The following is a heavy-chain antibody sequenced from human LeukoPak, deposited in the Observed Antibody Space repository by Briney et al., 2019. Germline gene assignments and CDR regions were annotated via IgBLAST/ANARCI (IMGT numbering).Heavy chain of an antibody. CDR1: GFSVSSNY. CDR3: AKDLEYSSSSGKLDAFDI. D-gene: IGHD6-6*01. Sequence: GGSLRLSCAASGFSVSSNYMSWVRQAPGKGLEWVSVIYSGGSTYYADSVKGRFTISRDNSKNTLYLQMNSLRAEDTAVYYCAKDLEYSSSSGKLDAFDIWGQGTMVTVSS. CDR2: IYSGGST. V-gene: IGHV3-66*01. J-gene: IGHJ3*02.